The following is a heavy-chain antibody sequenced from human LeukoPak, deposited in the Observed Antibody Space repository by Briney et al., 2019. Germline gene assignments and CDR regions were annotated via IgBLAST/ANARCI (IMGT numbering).Heavy chain of an antibody. CDR1: GFTFDDYA. V-gene: IGHV3-9*01. J-gene: IGHJ3*02. CDR3: AKDMGSSGWYTDAFDI. D-gene: IGHD6-19*01. Sequence: GGSLRLSCAASGFTFDDYAMHWVRQAPGKGLEWVSGISWNSGSIGYADSVKGRFTISRDNAKNSLYLQMNSLGAEDTALYYCAKDMGSSGWYTDAFDIWGQGTMVTVSS. CDR2: ISWNSGSI.